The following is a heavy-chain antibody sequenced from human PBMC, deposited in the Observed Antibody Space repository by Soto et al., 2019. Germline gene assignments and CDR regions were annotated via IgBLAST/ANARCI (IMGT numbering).Heavy chain of an antibody. CDR3: ARSFNVADDQFDY. Sequence: GGSLRLSCAASGFTFSNYWMSWVRQAPGKGLEWVANIRQDGSEKDYVDSVKGRFTISRDNARKSLYLQMNSLRAEDTAMYYCARSFNVADDQFDYWGQGTLVTVSS. CDR1: GFTFSNYW. D-gene: IGHD6-19*01. CDR2: IRQDGSEK. V-gene: IGHV3-7*01. J-gene: IGHJ4*02.